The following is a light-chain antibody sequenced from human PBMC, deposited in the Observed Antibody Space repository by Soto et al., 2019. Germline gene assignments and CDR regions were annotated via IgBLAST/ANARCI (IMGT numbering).Light chain of an antibody. J-gene: IGLJ3*02. Sequence: QAVVTQEPSLTVSPGATVSLTCGSHTGAVTIGHYPYWFQQKPGQAPRTLVYDTNNRHSWTPARFSGSLLGGKAALTLSGAQPEDEADYYCLISSGGARVFGGGTKLTVL. CDR3: LISSGGARV. V-gene: IGLV7-46*01. CDR2: DTN. CDR1: TGAVTIGHY.